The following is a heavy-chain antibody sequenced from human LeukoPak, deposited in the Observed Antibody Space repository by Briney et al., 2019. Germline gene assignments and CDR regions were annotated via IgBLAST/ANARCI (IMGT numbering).Heavy chain of an antibody. V-gene: IGHV3-48*03. CDR1: GFTFSNYE. Sequence: PGGSLRLSCAASGFTFSNYEMNWVRQAPGKGLEWISHISNFGDMIHCADSVEGRFTISRDNAKNSLYLQMDSLRAEDTAVYYCAKDATAVVGTVYMDVWGKGTTVTISS. CDR2: ISNFGDMI. J-gene: IGHJ6*03. CDR3: AKDATAVVGTVYMDV. D-gene: IGHD2-2*01.